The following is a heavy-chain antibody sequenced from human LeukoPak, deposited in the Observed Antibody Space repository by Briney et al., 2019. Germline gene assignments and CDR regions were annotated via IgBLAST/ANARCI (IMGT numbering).Heavy chain of an antibody. V-gene: IGHV3-21*01. CDR2: NSSSSSYI. CDR3: ARDPYSGLFDS. CDR1: GFTFSSYS. D-gene: IGHD4-11*01. J-gene: IGHJ4*02. Sequence: GGSLRLSCAASGFTFSSYSMNWVRQAPGKGLEWVSSNSSSSSYIYYADSVKGRFTISRDNAKNSLYLQMNSLRAEDTAVYYCARDPYSGLFDSWGQGTLVTVSS.